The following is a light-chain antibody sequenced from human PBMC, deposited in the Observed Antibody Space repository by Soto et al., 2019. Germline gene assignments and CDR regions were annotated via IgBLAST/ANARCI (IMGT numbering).Light chain of an antibody. J-gene: IGLJ1*01. CDR1: SSVIGGYNY. CDR3: CSYAGSSSYV. Sequence: QSVLTQPRSVSGSPGQSVTLSFTGTSSVIGGYNYVSWYQQHPGKAPKLMIYTVTKRPSGVPDRFSGSKSDNTASLTISGLQADDEADYYCCSYAGSSSYVFGTGTKVTVL. V-gene: IGLV2-11*01. CDR2: TVT.